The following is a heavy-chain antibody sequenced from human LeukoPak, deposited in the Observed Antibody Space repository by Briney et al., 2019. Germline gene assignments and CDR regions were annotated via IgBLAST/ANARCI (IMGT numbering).Heavy chain of an antibody. D-gene: IGHD6-19*01. J-gene: IGHJ4*02. CDR1: GFTFSSYS. CDR2: ISSSSSYI. V-gene: IGHV3-21*01. Sequence: GGSLRLSCAASGFTFSSYSMNWVRQAPGKGLEWVSSISSSSSYIYYADSVKGRFTISRDNAKNSLYLQMNSLRAEDTAVYYCARDVGAVAGVFDCWGQGTLVTVSS. CDR3: ARDVGAVAGVFDC.